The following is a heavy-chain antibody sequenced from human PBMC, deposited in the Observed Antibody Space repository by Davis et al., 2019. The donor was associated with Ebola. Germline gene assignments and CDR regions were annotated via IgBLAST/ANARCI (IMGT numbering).Heavy chain of an antibody. Sequence: GESLKISCAASGFTFSNAWMNWVRQAPGKGLEWVGRIKSKTDGGTTDYAAPVKGRFTISRDDSKNTLYLQMNSLKTEDTAVYYCTTEEKYYDFWSGYYHYYYYGMDVWGQGTTVTVSS. CDR1: GFTFSNAW. V-gene: IGHV3-15*07. J-gene: IGHJ6*02. CDR2: IKSKTDGGTT. CDR3: TTEEKYYDFWSGYYHYYYYGMDV. D-gene: IGHD3-3*01.